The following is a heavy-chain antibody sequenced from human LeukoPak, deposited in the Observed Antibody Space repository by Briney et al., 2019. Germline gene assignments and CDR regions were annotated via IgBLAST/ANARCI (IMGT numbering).Heavy chain of an antibody. CDR1: GYTFTGYY. CDR3: AREGGSGSHAFGIYY. Sequence: GASVKVSCKASGYTFTGYYMHWVRQAPGQGLEWVGLINPSGGSTSYAQKFQGRVTMTRDTSTSTVYMELSSLRSEDTAVYYCAREGGSGSHAFGIYYWGQGTLVTVSS. J-gene: IGHJ4*02. D-gene: IGHD3-10*01. CDR2: INPSGGST. V-gene: IGHV1-46*01.